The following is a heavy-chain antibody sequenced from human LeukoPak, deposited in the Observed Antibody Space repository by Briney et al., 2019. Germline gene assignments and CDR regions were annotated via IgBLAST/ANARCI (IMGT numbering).Heavy chain of an antibody. CDR2: TYYRSKWYS. CDR1: GDSVSINSAA. Sequence: SQTLSLTFAISGDSVSINSAAWNWLRQSPSRGLEWLARTYYRSKWYSDYAASVKSRITINPDTSKNQFSLQLNSVTPEDTAVYYCSRFRDSTPVATDAFDVWGQGTRVTVAS. D-gene: IGHD4-23*01. V-gene: IGHV6-1*01. J-gene: IGHJ3*01. CDR3: SRFRDSTPVATDAFDV.